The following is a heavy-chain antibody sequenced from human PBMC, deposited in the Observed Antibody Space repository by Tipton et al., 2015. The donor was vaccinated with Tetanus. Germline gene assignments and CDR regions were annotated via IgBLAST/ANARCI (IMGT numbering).Heavy chain of an antibody. CDR2: IYYSGST. J-gene: IGHJ5*02. CDR1: GGSISSGGYY. CDR3: ARAEERYGSGTPTIHNWFGP. D-gene: IGHD3-10*01. V-gene: IGHV4-31*03. Sequence: TLSLTCTVSGGSISSGGYYWSWIRQHPGKGLEWIGYIYYSGSTYYNPSLKSRVTISVDTSKNQFSLKLSSVTAADTAVYYCARAEERYGSGTPTIHNWFGPWGQGTLVTVSS.